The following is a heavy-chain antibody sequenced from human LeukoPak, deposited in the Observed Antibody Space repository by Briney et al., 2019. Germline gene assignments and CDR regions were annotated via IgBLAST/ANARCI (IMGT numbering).Heavy chain of an antibody. Sequence: ASVKVSCKASGYSFIHFYIHWVRPAPGQGLQWMGMINPSGGSTRYPQNFQGRVTMTRDTSTSTVDMELSTLRSEDTAVYYCARGGPVGAVTLDYWGQGTLVTVSS. D-gene: IGHD1-26*01. CDR1: GYSFIHFY. CDR2: INPSGGST. V-gene: IGHV1-46*01. J-gene: IGHJ4*02. CDR3: ARGGPVGAVTLDY.